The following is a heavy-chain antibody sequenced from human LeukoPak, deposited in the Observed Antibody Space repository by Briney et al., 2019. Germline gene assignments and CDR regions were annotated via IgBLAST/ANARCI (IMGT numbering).Heavy chain of an antibody. Sequence: SETLSLTCTVSGGSVSNGSYYWSWIRQPPGKGLEWIGYIYYSGSTNYNPSLKSRVTISLDTSKNQFSLKLSSVTAADTAVYYCARDSTYCSGGSCYPHWFDPWGQGTLVTVSS. CDR3: ARDSTYCSGGSCYPHWFDP. J-gene: IGHJ5*02. CDR2: IYYSGST. CDR1: GGSVSNGSYY. V-gene: IGHV4-61*01. D-gene: IGHD2-15*01.